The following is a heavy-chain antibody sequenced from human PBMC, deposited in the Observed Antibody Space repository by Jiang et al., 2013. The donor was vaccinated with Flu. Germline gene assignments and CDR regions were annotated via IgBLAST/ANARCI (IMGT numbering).Heavy chain of an antibody. J-gene: IGHJ1*01. Sequence: SGAEVKKPGASVKVSCKASGYTFTSYYMHWVRQAPGQGLEWMGIINPSGGSTSYAQKFQGRVTMTRDTSTSTVYMELSSLRSEDTAVYYCARVRIAAAGRGDFQHWGQGTLVTVSS. CDR3: ARVRIAAAGRGDFQH. D-gene: IGHD6-13*01. CDR2: INPSGGST. CDR1: GYTFTSYY. V-gene: IGHV1-46*01.